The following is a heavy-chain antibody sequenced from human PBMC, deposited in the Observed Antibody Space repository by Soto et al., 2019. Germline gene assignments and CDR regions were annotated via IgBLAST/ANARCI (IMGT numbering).Heavy chain of an antibody. CDR2: INPSGGST. J-gene: IGHJ6*02. D-gene: IGHD3-16*02. CDR1: GYTFTSYY. CDR3: ARALLPSSSHYYGMDV. V-gene: IGHV1-46*01. Sequence: QVQLVQSGAEVKKPGASVKVSCKASGYTFTSYYMHWVRQAPGQGLEWMGIINPSGGSTSYAQKFQGRVTMTRDTSTSTVYMELSSLRSEDTAVYYCARALLPSSSHYYGMDVWGQGTTVTVSS.